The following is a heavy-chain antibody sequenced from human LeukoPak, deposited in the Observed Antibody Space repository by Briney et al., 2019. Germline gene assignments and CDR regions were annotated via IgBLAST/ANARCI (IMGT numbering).Heavy chain of an antibody. Sequence: SETLSLTCAVSGYSISSGYYWGWIRQPPGKGLEWIGSIYHSGSTYYNPSLKSRVTISVDTSKNQFSLKLSPVTAADTAVYYCARLTPGDYWGQGTLVTVSS. CDR1: GYSISSGYY. J-gene: IGHJ4*02. D-gene: IGHD3-10*01. V-gene: IGHV4-38-2*01. CDR2: IYHSGST. CDR3: ARLTPGDY.